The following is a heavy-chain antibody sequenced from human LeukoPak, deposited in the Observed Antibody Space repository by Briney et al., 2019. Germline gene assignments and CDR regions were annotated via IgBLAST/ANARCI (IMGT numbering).Heavy chain of an antibody. CDR2: IKSKTDGGTT. D-gene: IGHD1-1*01. CDR3: TTETNWYFDL. Sequence: KPGGSLRLTCAASGFTFTNAWMSWVRQAPGKGLEWIGRIKSKTDGGTTDYAAPVKGRFTISRDDSESTLYLQMNSLKTEDTAVYFCTTETNWYFDLWGRGTLVTVSS. J-gene: IGHJ2*01. CDR1: GFTFTNAW. V-gene: IGHV3-15*01.